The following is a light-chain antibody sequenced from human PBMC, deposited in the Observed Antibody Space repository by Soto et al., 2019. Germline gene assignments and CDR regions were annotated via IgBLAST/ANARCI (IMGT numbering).Light chain of an antibody. CDR3: RHYGNSPLT. J-gene: IGKJ5*01. CDR1: QSVSSSQ. V-gene: IGKV3-20*01. Sequence: EIVLTQSTGTLSLSPGEGATLSCRAGQSVSSSQLAWYQQKPGQAPRLLVYGASSRATGIPERFSGSVSETDFTLSISRLEPEDFAVYYCRHYGNSPLTFGQGTRLEIK. CDR2: GAS.